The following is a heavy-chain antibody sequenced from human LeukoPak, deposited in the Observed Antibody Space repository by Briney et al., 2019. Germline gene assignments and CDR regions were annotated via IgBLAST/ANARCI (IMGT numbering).Heavy chain of an antibody. Sequence: ASVKVSCKASEYTFTGYFIHWVRLAPGQGLEWMGWINPNSGGTNYAQKLQGRVTMTRDTSISTAYMELSRLRSDDTAVYYCARDSRSDYVWGSYRQNWFDPWGQGTLVTVSS. J-gene: IGHJ5*02. CDR3: ARDSRSDYVWGSYRQNWFDP. CDR1: EYTFTGYF. CDR2: INPNSGGT. D-gene: IGHD3-16*02. V-gene: IGHV1-2*02.